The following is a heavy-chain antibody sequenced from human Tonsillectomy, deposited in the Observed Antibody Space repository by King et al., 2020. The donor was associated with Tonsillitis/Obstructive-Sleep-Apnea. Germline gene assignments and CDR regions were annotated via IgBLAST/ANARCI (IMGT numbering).Heavy chain of an antibody. CDR3: GHDMDV. J-gene: IGHJ6*02. CDR2: IKQDGSEK. V-gene: IGHV3-7*03. CDR1: GFTFSSSW. Sequence: VQLVESGGGLVQPGGSLRLSCVASGFTFSSSWMNWVRQAPGKGLEWVANIKQDGSEKYYVDSVKGRFTISRDNAKNSLYLQMNSLRAEDTAVYYCGHDMDVWGQGTTVTVSS.